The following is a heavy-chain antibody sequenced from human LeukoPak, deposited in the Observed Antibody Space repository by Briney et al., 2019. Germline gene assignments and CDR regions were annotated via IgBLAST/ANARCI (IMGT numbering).Heavy chain of an antibody. D-gene: IGHD3-3*01. CDR3: ARTTFTIFGVVIILDAFDI. CDR2: IKQDGSEK. J-gene: IGHJ3*02. V-gene: IGHV3-7*01. Sequence: PGGSLRLSCSASGFTFSSYWMSWVRQAPGKGLEWVANIKQDGSEKYYVDSVKGRFTISRDNAKNSLSLQMNSLRAEDTAVYYCARTTFTIFGVVIILDAFDIWGQGTMVTVSS. CDR1: GFTFSSYW.